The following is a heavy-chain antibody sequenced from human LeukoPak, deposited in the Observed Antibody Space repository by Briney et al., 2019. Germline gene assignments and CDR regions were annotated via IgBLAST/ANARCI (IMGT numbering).Heavy chain of an antibody. V-gene: IGHV3-21*01. CDR3: ARLPSSGTGIVDY. CDR2: ISRRSTYI. J-gene: IGHJ4*02. Sequence: PGGSLRLSCAASGFTFSSYTMNWVRQAPGKGLEWVSSISRRSTYIYYADSVKGRFTISRDNAKNSLYLKMNSARAEETAVYYCARLPSSGTGIVDYWGQGTLVTVSS. CDR1: GFTFSSYT. D-gene: IGHD3-10*01.